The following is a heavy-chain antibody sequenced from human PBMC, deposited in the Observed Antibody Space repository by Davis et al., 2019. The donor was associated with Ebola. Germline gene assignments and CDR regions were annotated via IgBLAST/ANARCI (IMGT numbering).Heavy chain of an antibody. J-gene: IGHJ5*02. CDR1: GGTFSSYA. CDR3: ARVYYYERFDP. V-gene: IGHV1-69*06. CDR2: IIPIFGTA. D-gene: IGHD3-22*01. Sequence: AASVKVSCKASGGTFSSYAISWVRQAPGQGLEWMGGIIPIFGTANYAQKFQGRVTITADKSTNTAYMELSSLRSEDTAVYYCARVYYYERFDPWGQGTLVTVSS.